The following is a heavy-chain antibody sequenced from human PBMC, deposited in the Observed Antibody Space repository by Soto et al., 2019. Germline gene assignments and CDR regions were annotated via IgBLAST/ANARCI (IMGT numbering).Heavy chain of an antibody. Sequence: QVQLQESGPGLVKPPETLSLTCTVSGGSISSYYWSWIRQPPGKGLEWIGYIYYSGSTNYNPSLKSRVTISVETSRNQFSLKLSSVTAADTAVYYCARGPATRDYVSLGYYYYGMDVWGQGTTVTVSS. CDR3: ARGPATRDYVSLGYYYYGMDV. D-gene: IGHD4-17*01. V-gene: IGHV4-59*01. CDR2: IYYSGST. J-gene: IGHJ6*02. CDR1: GGSISSYY.